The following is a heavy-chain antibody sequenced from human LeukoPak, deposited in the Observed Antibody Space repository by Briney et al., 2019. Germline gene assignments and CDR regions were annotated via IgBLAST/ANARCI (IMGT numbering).Heavy chain of an antibody. D-gene: IGHD6-13*01. V-gene: IGHV3-48*03. CDR3: ARDPGIAAAPDY. CDR2: ISSSGSTI. Sequence: GGSLRLSCAASGFTFSSCEMNWVRQAPGKGLEWVSYISSSGSTIYYADSVKGRFTISRGNAKNSLYLQMNSLRAEDTAVYYCARDPGIAAAPDYWGQGTLVTVSS. J-gene: IGHJ4*02. CDR1: GFTFSSCE.